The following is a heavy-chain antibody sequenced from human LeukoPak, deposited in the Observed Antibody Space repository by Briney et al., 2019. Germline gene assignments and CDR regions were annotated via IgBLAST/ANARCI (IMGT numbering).Heavy chain of an antibody. V-gene: IGHV3-48*01. CDR2: LSSSGTI. J-gene: IGHJ3*01. CDR1: GFISSTWS. Sequence: GGSLRLSCSASGFISSTWSVNWVRQTPGKGLECVSHLSSSGTIFYADSVKGRFTISRDNANNSLSLQMNSLRVDDTAVYYCARGGGYRVEDAFDLWGQGTMVTVSS. CDR3: ARGGGYRVEDAFDL. D-gene: IGHD3-22*01.